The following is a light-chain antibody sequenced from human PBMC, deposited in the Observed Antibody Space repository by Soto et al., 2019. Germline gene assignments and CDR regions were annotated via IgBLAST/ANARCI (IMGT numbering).Light chain of an antibody. J-gene: IGKJ1*01. CDR1: QRFGSSN. Sequence: EILLTQAPGTLSLSPGERGTLSCRASQRFGSSNLAWYHQKSGQAPRLLIYSTSSRATGIPDRFSGSGSGTDFTLTISRMEPEDFAVYYCQQYGNSPWTFGQRTKVDIK. V-gene: IGKV3-20*01. CDR2: STS. CDR3: QQYGNSPWT.